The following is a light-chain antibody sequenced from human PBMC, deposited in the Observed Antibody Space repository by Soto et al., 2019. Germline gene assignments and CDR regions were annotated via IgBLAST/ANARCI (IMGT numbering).Light chain of an antibody. CDR3: QQYGAAPRT. Sequence: EIVLTQSPGTLSLSPRETATLSCRASQSVRRDYLAWLHQKPGQAPRVLIYGASSRAAGIPDRFSGSGSGTAFTLTISRLEAEDSAVYYCQQYGAAPRTFGQGTKVDI. J-gene: IGKJ1*01. CDR1: QSVRRDY. V-gene: IGKV3-20*01. CDR2: GAS.